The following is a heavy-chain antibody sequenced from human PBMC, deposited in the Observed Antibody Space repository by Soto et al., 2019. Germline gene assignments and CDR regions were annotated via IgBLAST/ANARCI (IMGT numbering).Heavy chain of an antibody. CDR3: LREVYNWNVLSNVIDV. J-gene: IGHJ6*02. CDR2: IIPIFGTA. D-gene: IGHD1-20*01. Sequence: QVQLVQSGAEVKKPVSSVKVSCMASGGTFSSYAISWVRQAPGQGLEWMGGIIPIFGTANYAQKFQGRVTITADESTSTTYMELSSLRSEDTAGYYCLREVYNWNVLSNVIDVWGQGTTVTVFS. CDR1: GGTFSSYA. V-gene: IGHV1-69*01.